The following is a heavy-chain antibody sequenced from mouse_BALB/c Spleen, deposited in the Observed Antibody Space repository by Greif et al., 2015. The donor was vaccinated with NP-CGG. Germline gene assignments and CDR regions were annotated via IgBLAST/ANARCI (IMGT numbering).Heavy chain of an antibody. CDR2: INPYNDDT. Sequence: EVQLQQSGPELVKPGASVKMSCKASGYTFISYVIHWVKQKPGQGLEWIGYINPYNDDTKCNEKFQGKATLTSDKSSSTAYRERGSLPSEASAFFYCARREPSSFDYGGQGPPLTVPS. V-gene: IGHV1-14*01. CDR3: ARREPSSFDY. CDR1: GYTFISYV. J-gene: IGHJ2*01.